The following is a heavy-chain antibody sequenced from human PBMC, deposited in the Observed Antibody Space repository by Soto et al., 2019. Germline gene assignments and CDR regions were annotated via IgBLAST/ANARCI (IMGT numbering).Heavy chain of an antibody. CDR2: IYWDDDK. J-gene: IGHJ4*02. D-gene: IGHD3-22*01. CDR3: AHRGRITMTYDS. V-gene: IGHV2-5*02. Sequence: QITLKESGPTLVKPTQTLTLTCTFSGFSLSTSGVSVGWIRQPPGKALEWLALIYWDDDKRYSPSLKTRLTIXKXXSKNQVVLTMTNMDVVDTATYYCAHRGRITMTYDSWGQGTLVTVSS. CDR1: GFSLSTSGVS.